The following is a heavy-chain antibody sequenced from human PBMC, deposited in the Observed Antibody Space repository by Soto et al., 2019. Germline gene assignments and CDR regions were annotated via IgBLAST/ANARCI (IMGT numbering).Heavy chain of an antibody. Sequence: GSLRLSCTASGFTFSTYGMSWVRQAPGKGLEWVSSLSGDGTTTYYMDSVKGRFTISRDNARNTLYLQMNSLRAEDTAVYYCAKDTSRSAREPLIAARGYFDYWGQGTLVTVSS. V-gene: IGHV3-23*01. D-gene: IGHD6-6*01. CDR2: LSGDGTTT. J-gene: IGHJ4*02. CDR1: GFTFSTYG. CDR3: AKDTSRSAREPLIAARGYFDY.